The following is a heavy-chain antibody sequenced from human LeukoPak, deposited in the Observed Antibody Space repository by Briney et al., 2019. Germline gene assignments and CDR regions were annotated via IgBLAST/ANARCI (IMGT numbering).Heavy chain of an antibody. Sequence: QSGGSLRLSCAASGFTFSSYGMHWVRQAPGKGLEWVAVISYDGSNKYYADSVKGRFTISRDNSKNTLYLQMNSLRAEDTAVYYCAGGYSGYDYEVYFDYWGQGTLVTVSS. CDR1: GFTFSSYG. J-gene: IGHJ4*02. CDR2: ISYDGSNK. V-gene: IGHV3-30*03. CDR3: AGGYSGYDYEVYFDY. D-gene: IGHD5-12*01.